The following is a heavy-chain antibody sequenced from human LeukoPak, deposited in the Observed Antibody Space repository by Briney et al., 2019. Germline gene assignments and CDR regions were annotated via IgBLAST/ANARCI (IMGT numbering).Heavy chain of an antibody. CDR3: ARDSGSYMEGIDY. CDR1: GGTFSSYA. Sequence: ASVKVSCKASGGTFSSYAISWVRQAPGQGLEWMGRIIPIFGTANYAQKFQGRVTITTDESTSTAYMELSSLRSEDTAVYYCARDSGSYMEGIDYWGQGTLVTVPS. D-gene: IGHD1-26*01. V-gene: IGHV1-69*05. J-gene: IGHJ4*02. CDR2: IIPIFGTA.